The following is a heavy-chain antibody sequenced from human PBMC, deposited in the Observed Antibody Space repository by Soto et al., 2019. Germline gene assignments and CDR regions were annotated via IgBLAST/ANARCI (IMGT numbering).Heavy chain of an antibody. Sequence: SETLSLTCTVSGGSVSSDIYYWTWIRQPPGKGLEWIGYLYYSGTTNYNPSLKSRVTISRDTSKNQFSLKLSSVTAVDTAVYYCARSYRDYGMDVWGQGTTVTVSS. CDR3: ARSYRDYGMDV. CDR2: LYYSGTT. V-gene: IGHV4-61*01. J-gene: IGHJ6*02. D-gene: IGHD3-10*01. CDR1: GGSVSSDIYY.